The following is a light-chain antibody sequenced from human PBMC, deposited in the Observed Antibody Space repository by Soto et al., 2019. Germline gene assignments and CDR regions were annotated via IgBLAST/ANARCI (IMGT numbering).Light chain of an antibody. CDR3: HQYNSYRA. CDR1: ESIDSW. J-gene: IGKJ1*01. Sequence: DIQMTQSPSTLSASVGDRVTITCRASESIDSWLAWHQQKPGRAPKLLISKASSVESGVPSRFSGSGFLTEFTLTISSLQPDDFATYYCHQYNSYRAFSQGTKVDIK. CDR2: KAS. V-gene: IGKV1-5*03.